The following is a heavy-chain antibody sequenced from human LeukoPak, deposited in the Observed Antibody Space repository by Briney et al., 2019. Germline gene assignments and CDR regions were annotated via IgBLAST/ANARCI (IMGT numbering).Heavy chain of an antibody. CDR3: ARDRSYTPEGIYYYYYMDV. J-gene: IGHJ6*03. CDR2: IYYSGST. V-gene: IGHV4-39*07. CDR1: GGSFSGYY. Sequence: PSETLSLTCTVSGGSFSGYYWNWIRQPPGKGLEWIGSIYYSGSTYYNPSLKSRVTISVDTSENQFSLKLSSVTAADTAVYYCARDRSYTPEGIYYYYYMDVWGKGTTVTVSS. D-gene: IGHD1-26*01.